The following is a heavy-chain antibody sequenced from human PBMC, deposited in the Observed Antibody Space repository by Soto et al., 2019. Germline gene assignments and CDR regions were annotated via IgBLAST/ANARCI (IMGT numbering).Heavy chain of an antibody. CDR3: TRDPGRSWFDP. CDR1: GYTFTTYT. J-gene: IGHJ5*02. V-gene: IGHV1-3*01. D-gene: IGHD3-10*01. Sequence: ASVKVSCKASGYTFTTYTLQCLRQAPGQSLEWMGRINSGNGDTKYSQTFQGKVTITSDTSASTAYMELSSLTSEDTAVYYCTRDPGRSWFDPWGQGTLVTVSS. CDR2: INSGNGDT.